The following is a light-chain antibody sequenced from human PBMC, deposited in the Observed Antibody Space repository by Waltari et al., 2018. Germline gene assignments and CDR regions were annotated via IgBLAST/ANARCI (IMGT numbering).Light chain of an antibody. CDR3: QVWDSSTVV. Sequence: SYELTQPLSVSVALGQTARITCGGNNIGSKNVHWYQQKPSQAPVLVIYRDSNRPSGIPERVSGSNSGNTATLTISRAQDGDEADYYCQVWDSSTVVFGGGTTLTV. J-gene: IGLJ2*01. V-gene: IGLV3-9*01. CDR1: NIGSKN. CDR2: RDS.